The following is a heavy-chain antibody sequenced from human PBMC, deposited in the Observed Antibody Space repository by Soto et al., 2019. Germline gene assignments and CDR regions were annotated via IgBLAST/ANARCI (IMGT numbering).Heavy chain of an antibody. CDR1: GYTFTSYG. J-gene: IGHJ6*02. D-gene: IGHD2-15*01. V-gene: IGHV1-18*01. CDR3: ARFSGGSYNTYYFYYGMDV. CDR2: ISAYNGNT. Sequence: ASVKVSCKASGYTFTSYGISWVRQAPGQGLDWMGWISAYNGNTKYAQDLQGRVTMTTDTSTSTAYMELRSLRSDDTAVYYCARFSGGSYNTYYFYYGMDVWGQGTTVTVS.